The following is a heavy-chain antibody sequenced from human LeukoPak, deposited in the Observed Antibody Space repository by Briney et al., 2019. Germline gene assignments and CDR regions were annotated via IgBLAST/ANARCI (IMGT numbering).Heavy chain of an antibody. CDR2: ISYSGTT. V-gene: IGHV4-59*01. CDR1: GGSISSYY. D-gene: IGHD6-13*01. J-gene: IGHJ4*02. Sequence: PSETLSLTCTVSGGSISSYYWSCIRQPPGKGLEWIGYISYSGTTNYNPSLKSRVTISVAPSKNQLSLKLRSVTAPDTAVYYCARDRGNYFDYWGQGTLVTVSS. CDR3: ARDRGNYFDY.